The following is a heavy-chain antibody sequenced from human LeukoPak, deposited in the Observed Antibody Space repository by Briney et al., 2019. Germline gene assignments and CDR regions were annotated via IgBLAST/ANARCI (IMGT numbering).Heavy chain of an antibody. J-gene: IGHJ4*02. Sequence: KSSETLSLTCAVCGGSFSGYYWSWIRQPPGKGLEWIGEINHSGSTNYNPSLKSRVTISVDTSKNQFSLKLSSVTAADTAVYYCASYDFWSGYLFDYWGQGTLVTVSS. D-gene: IGHD3-3*01. V-gene: IGHV4-34*01. CDR2: INHSGST. CDR3: ASYDFWSGYLFDY. CDR1: GGSFSGYY.